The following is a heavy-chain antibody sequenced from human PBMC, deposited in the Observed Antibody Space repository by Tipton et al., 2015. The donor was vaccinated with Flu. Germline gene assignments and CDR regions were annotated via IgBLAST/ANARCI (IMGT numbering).Heavy chain of an antibody. Sequence: TLSLTCIVSNGSLSSYYWVWIRQSPGKGLEWIGYIYNGVYTKNQRSLKSRVTISADTSKNQFSLRLASVTAADTAIYFCARDPSLGMPEYLDSWGLGTLVSVSS. D-gene: IGHD2/OR15-2a*01. CDR2: IYNGVYT. CDR3: ARDPSLGMPEYLDS. J-gene: IGHJ4*02. CDR1: NGSLSSYY. V-gene: IGHV4-59*01.